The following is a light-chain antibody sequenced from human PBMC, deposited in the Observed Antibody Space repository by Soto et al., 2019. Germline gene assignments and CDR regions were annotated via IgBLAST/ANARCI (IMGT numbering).Light chain of an antibody. CDR2: WGS. Sequence: TQSPATLSVSLGEEVSLSCRASQSVGPNLACYQQRPGQAPRLLIHWGSTRANGVPARFRGSGRGTDVTLTISNLQSEDLAVYYCQQYENWPPYSFGQGTRLEIK. V-gene: IGKV3-15*01. J-gene: IGKJ2*03. CDR3: QQYENWPPYS. CDR1: QSVGPN.